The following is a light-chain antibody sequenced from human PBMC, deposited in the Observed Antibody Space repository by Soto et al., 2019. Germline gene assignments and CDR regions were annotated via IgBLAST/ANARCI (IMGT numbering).Light chain of an antibody. CDR2: SAS. J-gene: IGKJ1*01. CDR1: QSISDT. CDR3: LQDYSYPWT. Sequence: EIVMTQSPATLSVSPGGRATLSCRASQSISDTLAWYQQKPGQAPRLLIYSASSRATGIPDRFSGSGSGTDFTLTISGLQPEDFATYFCLQDYSYPWTFGQGTKVDIK. V-gene: IGKV3D-15*01.